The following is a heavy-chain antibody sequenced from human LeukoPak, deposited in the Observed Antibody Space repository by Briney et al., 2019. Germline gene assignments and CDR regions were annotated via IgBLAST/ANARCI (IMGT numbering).Heavy chain of an antibody. Sequence: GGSLRLSCTASGFNFSDSWMSWVRQAPGKGLEWVATIKTDGSEKFHVASVSGRFSIPRDNTKDSLYLQMNGLRVDDTALYYCVRGGTYWTVSWGQGTLVTVSS. D-gene: IGHD3/OR15-3a*01. CDR3: VRGGTYWTVS. CDR1: GFNFSDSW. CDR2: IKTDGSEK. J-gene: IGHJ5*02. V-gene: IGHV3-7*01.